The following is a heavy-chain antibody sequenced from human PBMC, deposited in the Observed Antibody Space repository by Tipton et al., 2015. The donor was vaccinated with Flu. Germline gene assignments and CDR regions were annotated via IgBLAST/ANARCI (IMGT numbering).Heavy chain of an antibody. CDR1: GFSFSDYY. CDR3: AGGDGSGRNDDAYDI. CDR2: ITSSGSTI. J-gene: IGHJ3*02. D-gene: IGHD3-10*01. V-gene: IGHV3-11*01. Sequence: SLRLSCAASGFSFSDYYMSWIRQAPGKGLEWVSYITSSGSTIFYADSVKGRFTISRDNVKNLLYLQMNSLRAEDTALYYCAGGDGSGRNDDAYDIWGQGKVVTVSS.